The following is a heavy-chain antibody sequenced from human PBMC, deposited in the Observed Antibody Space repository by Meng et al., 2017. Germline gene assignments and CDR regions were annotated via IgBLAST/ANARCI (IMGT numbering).Heavy chain of an antibody. CDR3: ARWDTAMAIDY. J-gene: IGHJ4*02. Sequence: GESLKISCAASGLTFSSYAMHWVRQAPGKGLEWVAVISYDGSNKYYADSVKGRFTISRDNSKNTLYLQMDSLRAEDTAVYYCARWDTAMAIDYWGQGTLVTVSS. CDR2: ISYDGSNK. CDR1: GLTFSSYA. V-gene: IGHV3-30*04. D-gene: IGHD5-18*01.